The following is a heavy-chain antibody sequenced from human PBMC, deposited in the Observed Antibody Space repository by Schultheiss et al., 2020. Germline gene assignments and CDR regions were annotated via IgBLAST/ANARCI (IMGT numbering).Heavy chain of an antibody. V-gene: IGHV3-23*01. D-gene: IGHD4-17*01. J-gene: IGHJ6*02. CDR2: ISGSGGST. CDR1: GFTVSSNY. CDR3: AKESDYGDDVGAPMDV. Sequence: GESLKISCAASGFTVSSNYMSWVRQAPGKGLEWVSAISGSGGSTYYADSVKGRFTMSRDNFKNTVFLLMDSLRAEDTAIYYCAKESDYGDDVGAPMDVWGQGTTVTVSS.